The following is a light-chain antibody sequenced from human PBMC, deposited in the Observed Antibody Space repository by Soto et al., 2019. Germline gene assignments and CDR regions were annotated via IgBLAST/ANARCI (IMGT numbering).Light chain of an antibody. CDR1: QTVNSDY. CDR3: HQFGYPPRT. Sequence: EVALTQSPGTLSLSSGETAPLSWRASQTVNSDYLAWFQQGPGQAPRLLIFATPRRATDIPDRFSGSGSGTDFTLAIRRLEPEDFAVYYCHQFGYPPRTFGQGTKV. J-gene: IGKJ1*01. CDR2: ATP. V-gene: IGKV3-20*01.